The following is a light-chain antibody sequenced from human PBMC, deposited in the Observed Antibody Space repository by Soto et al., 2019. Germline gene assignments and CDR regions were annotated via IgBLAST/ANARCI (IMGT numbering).Light chain of an antibody. CDR3: QQRSNWIT. J-gene: IGKJ5*01. V-gene: IGKV3-11*01. CDR1: QSGAAS. Sequence: EIVLTQSPTTLSLFPGERATLSGRARQSGAASLAWYQQKPGQAPRLRLYDTPSRATGIPARFSGSGSGTDFTLTISSLEPEDFAVYYCQQRSNWITFGQGTRLEIE. CDR2: DTP.